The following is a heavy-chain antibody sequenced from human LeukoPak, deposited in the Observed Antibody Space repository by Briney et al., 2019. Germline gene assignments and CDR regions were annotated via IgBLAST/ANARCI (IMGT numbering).Heavy chain of an antibody. J-gene: IGHJ4*02. CDR1: GFTFSSYS. D-gene: IGHD4-17*01. CDR2: ISSSSSTI. CDR3: ARDRADYGGEFDY. Sequence: PGGSLRLSCAASGFTFSSYSMNWVRQAPGKGLEWVSYISSSSSTIYYADSVKGRFTISRDNAKNSLYLQMNSLRAEDTAVYYCARDRADYGGEFDYWGQGTLVTVSS. V-gene: IGHV3-48*04.